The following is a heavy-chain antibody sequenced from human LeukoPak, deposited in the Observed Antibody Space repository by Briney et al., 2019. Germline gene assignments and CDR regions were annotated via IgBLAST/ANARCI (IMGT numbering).Heavy chain of an antibody. D-gene: IGHD2-15*01. CDR3: TRGYYRVDL. CDR2: ISGGSPVI. CDR1: GFSFSRYN. J-gene: IGHJ5*02. V-gene: IGHV3-48*01. Sequence: GGSLRLCCAASGFSFSRYNMNWVRQAPGKGVEWVSHISGGSPVIDYADSVKGRVTISRENAKNSLYLQMNSLRAEDTAVYYCTRGYYRVDLWGQGTLVTVSS.